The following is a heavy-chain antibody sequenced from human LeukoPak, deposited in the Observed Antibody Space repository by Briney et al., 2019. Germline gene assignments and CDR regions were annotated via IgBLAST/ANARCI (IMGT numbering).Heavy chain of an antibody. CDR2: ITSSGRAI. CDR3: ARVIAVAVPYFDY. D-gene: IGHD6-19*01. Sequence: GGSLRLSCAASGFTFSDYCMSWIRQAPGKGLEWVSYITSSGRAIYYADSVKGRFTISRDNAKNSLYLQMNSLRAEDRAVYYCARVIAVAVPYFDYWGQGTLVTVSS. V-gene: IGHV3-11*04. J-gene: IGHJ4*02. CDR1: GFTFSDYC.